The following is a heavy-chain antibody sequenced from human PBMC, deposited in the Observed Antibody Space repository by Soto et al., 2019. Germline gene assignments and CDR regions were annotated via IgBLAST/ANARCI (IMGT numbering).Heavy chain of an antibody. V-gene: IGHV5-51*01. J-gene: IGHJ4*02. CDR2: IYPGDSDT. Sequence: PGESLKISCKGSGYSFTSYWIGWVRQTPGKGLEWMGIIYPGDSDTRYSPSFQGQVTISADKSISTAYLHWSSLRSSDTAMYYCARPSITIFGVVPSAPFDHWGQGSLVTVSS. D-gene: IGHD3-3*01. CDR1: GYSFTSYW. CDR3: ARPSITIFGVVPSAPFDH.